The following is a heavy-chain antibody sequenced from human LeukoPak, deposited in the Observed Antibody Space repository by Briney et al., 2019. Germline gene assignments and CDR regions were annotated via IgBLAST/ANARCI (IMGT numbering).Heavy chain of an antibody. CDR3: AKGVDGFYSYGYDFDY. CDR1: GFTFSSYA. J-gene: IGHJ4*02. D-gene: IGHD5-18*01. V-gene: IGHV3-23*01. Sequence: GGSLRLSCAASGFTFSSYAMSWVRQAPGKGLEWVSAISGSGGSTYYADSVKGRFTISRDNSKNTLYLQMNSLRAEDTAVYHCAKGVDGFYSYGYDFDYWGQGTLVTVSS. CDR2: ISGSGGST.